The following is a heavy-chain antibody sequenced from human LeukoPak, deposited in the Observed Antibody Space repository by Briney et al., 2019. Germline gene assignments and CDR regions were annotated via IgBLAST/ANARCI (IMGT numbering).Heavy chain of an antibody. D-gene: IGHD3-10*01. CDR3: ANTMVRGH. V-gene: IGHV3-48*01. CDR1: GFTFSSYS. Sequence: GSLRLSCAASGFTFSSYSMNWVRQAPGKGLEWVSYISSCSSTIYYADSVKGRFTISRDNAKNSLYLQMNSLRAEDTAVYYCANTMVRGHWGQGTLVTVSS. CDR2: ISSCSSTI. J-gene: IGHJ4*02.